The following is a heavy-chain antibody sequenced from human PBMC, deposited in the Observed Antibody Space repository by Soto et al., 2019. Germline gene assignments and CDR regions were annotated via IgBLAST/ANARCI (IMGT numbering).Heavy chain of an antibody. V-gene: IGHV4-30-4*08. CDR2: ICYSGST. CDR1: GDSLSRADYC. CDR3: AREESGLFDY. D-gene: IGHD5-12*01. Sequence: QVQLQESGPGLVKPSQTLSLTCTVSGDSLSRADYCWSWIRQAPGTGLEWIGYICYSGSTYHNPSLKSRTSMSVDTSKKQFSLTLTSVTAADTAVYYCAREESGLFDYWGQGRLVTVSS. J-gene: IGHJ4*02.